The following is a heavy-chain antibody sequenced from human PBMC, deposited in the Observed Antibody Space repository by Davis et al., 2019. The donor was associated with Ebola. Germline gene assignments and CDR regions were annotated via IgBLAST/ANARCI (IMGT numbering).Heavy chain of an antibody. Sequence: GESLKISCAASGFTFSSYSMNWVRQAPGKGLEWVSSISSSSSYIYYADSVKGRFTISRDNAKNTLYLQMNSLRAEDTAVYYCARGHLPSSSSWYPAPGDYWGQGTLVTVSS. CDR2: ISSSSSYI. V-gene: IGHV3-21*01. J-gene: IGHJ4*02. D-gene: IGHD6-13*01. CDR1: GFTFSSYS. CDR3: ARGHLPSSSSWYPAPGDY.